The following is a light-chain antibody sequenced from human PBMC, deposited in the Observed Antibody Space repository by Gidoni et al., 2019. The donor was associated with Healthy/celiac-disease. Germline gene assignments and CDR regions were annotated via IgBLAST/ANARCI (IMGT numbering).Light chain of an antibody. Sequence: ASPVSAAVRASSASPGRESSNSWYYLDWYQQKPVQYPQLLIYSGSDRGSGVPYRFSGSGAGTDFTLSISRLEAEDVGVYYCQKAQQTPLTFGGGTKVEIK. J-gene: IGKJ4*02. CDR1: PGRESSNSWYY. V-gene: IGKV2-28*01. CDR2: SGS. CDR3: QKAQQTPLT.